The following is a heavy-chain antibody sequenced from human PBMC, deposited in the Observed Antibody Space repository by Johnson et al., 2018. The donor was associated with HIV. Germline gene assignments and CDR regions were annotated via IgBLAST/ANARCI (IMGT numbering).Heavy chain of an antibody. CDR2: ISYDGSNK. CDR3: ARDRGLSAFDI. CDR1: GFTVSTNY. V-gene: IGHV3-30*03. D-gene: IGHD3-10*01. J-gene: IGHJ3*02. Sequence: QVQLVESGGGVVQPGGSLRLSCAASGFTVSTNYMHWVRQAPGKGLEWVAVISYDGSNKYYADSVKGRFTISRDNSKNTLYLQMNSLRAEDTAVYYCARDRGLSAFDIWGQGTMVTVSS.